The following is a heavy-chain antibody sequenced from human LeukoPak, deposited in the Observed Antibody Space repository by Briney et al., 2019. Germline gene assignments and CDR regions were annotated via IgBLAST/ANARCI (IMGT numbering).Heavy chain of an antibody. V-gene: IGHV4-34*01. J-gene: IGHJ3*02. CDR3: ARFFAGYSSSWLLTHTKGAFDI. CDR1: GGSISGYY. D-gene: IGHD6-13*01. CDR2: INHSGST. Sequence: SETLSLTCTVSGGSISGYYWSWIRQPPGKGLEWIGEINHSGSTNYNPSLKSRVTISVDTSKNQFSLKLSSVTAADTAVYYCARFFAGYSSSWLLTHTKGAFDIWGQGTMVTVSS.